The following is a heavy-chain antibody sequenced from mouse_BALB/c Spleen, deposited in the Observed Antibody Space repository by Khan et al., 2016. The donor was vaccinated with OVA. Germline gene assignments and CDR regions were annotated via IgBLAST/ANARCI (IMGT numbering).Heavy chain of an antibody. CDR3: ARRTTEYALDY. V-gene: IGHV1-4*01. CDR1: GYTFTSHT. CDR2: INPRSDYT. Sequence: VQLQESGAELARPGASVKMSCKASGYTFTSHTMHWVKQRPGQGLEWIGYINPRSDYTQYNQKFNDKATLTADISSSTAYMQLSSLNSEDSAVYYCARRTTEYALDYWGQGTSVTVSS. D-gene: IGHD2-14*01. J-gene: IGHJ4*01.